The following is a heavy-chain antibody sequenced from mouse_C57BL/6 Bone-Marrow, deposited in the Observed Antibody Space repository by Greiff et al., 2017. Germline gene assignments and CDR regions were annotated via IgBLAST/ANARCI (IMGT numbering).Heavy chain of an antibody. CDR2: FHPYNDDT. V-gene: IGHV1-47*01. CDR3: ARGGNDGRYYFDY. Sequence: QVHVKQSGAELVKPGASVKMSCKASGYTFTTYPIEWMKQNHGKSLEWIGNFHPYNDDTKYNEKFKGKATLTVEKSSSTVYLELSRLTSDDAAVYYCARGGNDGRYYFDYWGQGTTLTVSS. D-gene: IGHD1-1*01. J-gene: IGHJ2*01. CDR1: GYTFTTYP.